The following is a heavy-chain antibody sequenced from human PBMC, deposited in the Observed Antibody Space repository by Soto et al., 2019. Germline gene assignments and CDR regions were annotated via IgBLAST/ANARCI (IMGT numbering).Heavy chain of an antibody. CDR1: GFTFDRYA. J-gene: IGHJ4*02. CDR2: ISGGGAKT. V-gene: IGHV3-23*01. D-gene: IGHD3-10*01. Sequence: EVQLLESGGRLVQPGGSLRLSCAASGFTFDRYAMGWVRQAPGKGLDWVSVISGGGAKTNYADSVQGRFTICRDNSNISQYLQQNSLRAEDTAVYDCVRDGYGSGSYYPQLIDCWSQGKLVTVSS. CDR3: VRDGYGSGSYYPQLIDC.